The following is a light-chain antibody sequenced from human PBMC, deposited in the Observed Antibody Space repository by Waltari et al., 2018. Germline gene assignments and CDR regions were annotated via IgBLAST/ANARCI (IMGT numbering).Light chain of an antibody. CDR1: RSISKW. CDR3: QQYDNFPLT. V-gene: IGKV1-5*03. J-gene: IGKJ4*01. Sequence: DIQMTQSPSTLSASVGDRVTITCRASRSISKWLAWYQQKPGKAPKLLIYKATYLQSGVPSRFSCIGSGTEFTLTISSLQPDDFATYYCQQYDNFPLTFGGGTKVEIK. CDR2: KAT.